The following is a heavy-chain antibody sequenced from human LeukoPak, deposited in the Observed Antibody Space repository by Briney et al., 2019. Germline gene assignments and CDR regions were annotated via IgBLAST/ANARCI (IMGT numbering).Heavy chain of an antibody. D-gene: IGHD2-15*01. CDR3: ARADIVAVVAAAALDY. CDR2: ISYDGNNK. CDR1: GFTFSSYA. Sequence: GGSLRLSCAASGFTFSSYAIHWVRQAPGKGLECVAVISYDGNNKFHADSVRGRLTISRDNSKSTLYLQMNSLRDEDTAVYYCARADIVAVVAAAALDYWGQGTLVTVSS. J-gene: IGHJ4*02. V-gene: IGHV3-30*04.